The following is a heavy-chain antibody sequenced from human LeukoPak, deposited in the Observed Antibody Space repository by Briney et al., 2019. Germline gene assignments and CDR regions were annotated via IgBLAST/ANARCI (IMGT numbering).Heavy chain of an antibody. J-gene: IGHJ4*02. CDR2: ITSGGDYM. D-gene: IGHD3-16*02. CDR1: GFTFGGYT. CDR3: ARVSIFGVVIANDY. Sequence: GGSLRLSCAASGFTFGGYTMSWVRQAPGKGLQWVSTITSGGDYMYYADPVKGRFTISRDDSKNSPYLHMNSLRAEDTAVYYCARVSIFGVVIANDYWGQGTVVTVSS. V-gene: IGHV3-21*01.